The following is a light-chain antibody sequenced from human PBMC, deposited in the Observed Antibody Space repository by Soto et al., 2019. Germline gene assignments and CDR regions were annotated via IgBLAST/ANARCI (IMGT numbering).Light chain of an antibody. CDR3: QQYYSTPQT. CDR1: QSVLYSSNNKNY. V-gene: IGKV4-1*01. CDR2: WAS. J-gene: IGKJ1*01. Sequence: DIVMTQSPDSLAVSLGERATINCKSSQSVLYSSNNKNYLAWYQQKPGQPPKLLIYWASTRESGVPDRFSSSGSGTDFTLTISSLQAEDVAVYYCQQYYSTPQTFGQGTKVEIK.